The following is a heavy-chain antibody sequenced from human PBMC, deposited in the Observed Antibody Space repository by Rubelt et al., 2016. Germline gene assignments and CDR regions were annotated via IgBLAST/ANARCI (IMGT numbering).Heavy chain of an antibody. J-gene: IGHJ4*02. CDR1: GFTFINAW. CDR2: ISSSSSYI. D-gene: IGHD1-26*01. CDR3: ARGEVGATGSFDD. V-gene: IGHV3-21*01. Sequence: EVQLVESGGGLVQPGRSLRLSCAASGFTFINAWMNWVRQAPGKGLEWVSSISSSSSYIYYADSVKGRFTISRDNAKNSLELQMNSLRAEDTAVYYCARGEVGATGSFDDWGQGTLVTVSS.